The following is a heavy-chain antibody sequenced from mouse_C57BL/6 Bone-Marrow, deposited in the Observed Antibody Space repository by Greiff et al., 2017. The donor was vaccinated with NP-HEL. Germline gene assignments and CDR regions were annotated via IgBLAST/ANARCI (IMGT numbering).Heavy chain of an antibody. CDR3: PCSFRNYVLDL. D-gene: IGHD2-1*01. CDR1: GFTFKNTY. CDR2: VDPANANT. J-gene: IGHJ2*02. V-gene: IGHV14-3*01. Sequence: VQLQQSVAEFVRPGASVKLSCTASGFTFKNTYVHWVKQRPEQGLEWIGMVDPANANTKYGPKFKGKATIAADASSNTAYLQLSSLTSEDTAIYYCPCSFRNYVLDLRGQGASLPVPS.